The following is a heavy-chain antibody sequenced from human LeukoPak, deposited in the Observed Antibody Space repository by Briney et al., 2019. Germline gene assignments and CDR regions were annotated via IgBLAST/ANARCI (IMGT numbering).Heavy chain of an antibody. D-gene: IGHD4-11*01. Sequence: GASVKVSCKASGYTFTSYYIHWVRQAPGQGLEWMGIINPSGGSTSYAQKFQGRVTMTRDMSTSTVYMELSSLRSEDTAVYYCARAEVDHSNYGVLKWFDPWGQGTLVTVSS. V-gene: IGHV1-46*01. J-gene: IGHJ5*02. CDR3: ARAEVDHSNYGVLKWFDP. CDR2: INPSGGST. CDR1: GYTFTSYY.